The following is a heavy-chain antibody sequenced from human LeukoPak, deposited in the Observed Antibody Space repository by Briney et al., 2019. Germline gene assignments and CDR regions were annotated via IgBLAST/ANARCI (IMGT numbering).Heavy chain of an antibody. D-gene: IGHD4-17*01. CDR3: ARGTTVTPWDY. CDR1: GGTFISYA. V-gene: IGHV1-18*01. CDR2: ISAYNGNT. J-gene: IGHJ4*02. Sequence: GASVKVSCKASGGTFISYAISWMRQAPGQGLEWMGWISAYNGNTNYAQKLQGRVTMTTDTSTSTAYMELRSLRSDDTAVYYCARGTTVTPWDYWGQGTLVTVSS.